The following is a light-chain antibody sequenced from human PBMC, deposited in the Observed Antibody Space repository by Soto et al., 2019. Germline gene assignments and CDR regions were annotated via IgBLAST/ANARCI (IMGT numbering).Light chain of an antibody. J-gene: IGKJ5*01. V-gene: IGKV1-16*02. CDR2: AAS. CDR1: QDISNH. Sequence: DIHMTQSPSSLSASVGDRVTITCRASQDISNHLAWFQQRPGEAPKSLIYAASSLQSGVPSKFSGSGSGTDFPLTISSLQPEDFATYYCQQYSSYPMTFGQGTRLEMK. CDR3: QQYSSYPMT.